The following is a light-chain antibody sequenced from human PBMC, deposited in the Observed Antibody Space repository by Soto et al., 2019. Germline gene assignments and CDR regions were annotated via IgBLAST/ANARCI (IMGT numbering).Light chain of an antibody. CDR3: SSYTSSSTYV. J-gene: IGLJ1*01. CDR1: SSNIGAGYD. V-gene: IGLV1-40*01. CDR2: GND. Sequence: QSVLTQPPSVSGAPGQGVTISCTGSSSNIGAGYDVHWYQQLPGAAPKLLIFGNDNRPSGVPDRFSGSRSGTSASLTISGLQAEDEADYYCSSYTSSSTYVFGTGTKVTVL.